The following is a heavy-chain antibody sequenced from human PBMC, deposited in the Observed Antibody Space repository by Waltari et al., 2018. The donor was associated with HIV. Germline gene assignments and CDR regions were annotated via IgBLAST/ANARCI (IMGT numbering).Heavy chain of an antibody. J-gene: IGHJ6*02. Sequence: QVQLQESGPGLVKPSETLSLTCSVSGCSIRDHYLSWIRQSPGTGLEWIGYIYQNGNTNYNSSLKSRVTMSVASSKNQFSLKLTSVTAADTAIYYCARGPIMTAGNFYNGFDVWGRGTTVTVSS. D-gene: IGHD2-21*02. CDR1: GCSIRDHY. V-gene: IGHV4-59*11. CDR2: IYQNGNT. CDR3: ARGPIMTAGNFYNGFDV.